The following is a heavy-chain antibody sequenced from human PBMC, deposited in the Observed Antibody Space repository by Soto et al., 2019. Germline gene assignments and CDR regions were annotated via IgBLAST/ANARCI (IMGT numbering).Heavy chain of an antibody. D-gene: IGHD3-22*01. V-gene: IGHV1-3*01. Sequence: ASVKVSFKASGYTFTSYAMHWVRQAPGQRLEWMGWINAGNGNTKYSQKFQGRVTITRDTSASTAYMELSSLRSEDTAVYYCARAARSTMIVVVTEFCFDPWGQGTLVTVSS. CDR2: INAGNGNT. CDR1: GYTFTSYA. J-gene: IGHJ5*02. CDR3: ARAARSTMIVVVTEFCFDP.